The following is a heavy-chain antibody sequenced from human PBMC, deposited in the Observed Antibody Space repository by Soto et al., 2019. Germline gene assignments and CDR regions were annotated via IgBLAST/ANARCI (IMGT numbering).Heavy chain of an antibody. CDR2: INHSGDT. CDR1: DGSFIVYY. J-gene: IGHJ4*01. Sequence: SETLAITCTFHDGSFIVYYWSWIGQPPGKGLEWIGEINHSGDTNYNPSLKSRISISIDTSKNQFSLTVTSVTAADTALYYCATVNTATSYFFESWGQGTMVTVSS. V-gene: IGHV4-34*01. D-gene: IGHD4-17*01. CDR3: ATVNTATSYFFES.